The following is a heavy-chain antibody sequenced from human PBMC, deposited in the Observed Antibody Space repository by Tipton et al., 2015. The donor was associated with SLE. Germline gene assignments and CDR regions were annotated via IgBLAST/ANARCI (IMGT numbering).Heavy chain of an antibody. CDR1: GFTFDDYG. CDR3: ARDRGYNWNDFYLDY. CDR2: TNWNGGRT. J-gene: IGHJ4*02. V-gene: IGHV3-20*04. Sequence: GSLRLSCAASGFTFDDYGMSWVRQAPGKGLEWVSGTNWNGGRTTYADSVKGRFTISRDNAKNSLYLQMNSLGADDTAFYYCARDRGYNWNDFYLDYWGQGTLVTVSS. D-gene: IGHD1-20*01.